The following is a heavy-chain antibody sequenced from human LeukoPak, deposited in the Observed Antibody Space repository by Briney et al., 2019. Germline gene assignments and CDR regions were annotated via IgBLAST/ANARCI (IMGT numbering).Heavy chain of an antibody. D-gene: IGHD4-17*01. CDR1: GGSISSYY. CDR3: ARGWTVTSAYYYYYMDV. V-gene: IGHV4-59*01. J-gene: IGHJ6*03. CDR2: IYYSGST. Sequence: TSETLSLTCTVSGGSISSYYWSWIRQPPGKGLEWIGYIYYSGSTNYNPSLKSRVTISVDTSKNQFSLKLSSVTAADTAVYYCARGWTVTSAYYYYYMDVWGKGTTVTVSS.